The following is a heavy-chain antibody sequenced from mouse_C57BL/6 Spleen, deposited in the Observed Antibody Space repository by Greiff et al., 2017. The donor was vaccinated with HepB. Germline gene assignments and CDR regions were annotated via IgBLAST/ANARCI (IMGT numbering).Heavy chain of an antibody. Sequence: VQLQQSGPELVKPGASVKISCKASGYSFTGYYMNWVKQSPEKSLEWIGEINPSTGGTTYNQKFKAKATLTVDKSSSTAYMQLKSLTSEDSAVYYCARDPYYYGSSDYWYFDVWGTGTTVTVSS. CDR1: GYSFTGYY. CDR2: INPSTGGT. D-gene: IGHD1-1*01. J-gene: IGHJ1*03. CDR3: ARDPYYYGSSDYWYFDV. V-gene: IGHV1-42*01.